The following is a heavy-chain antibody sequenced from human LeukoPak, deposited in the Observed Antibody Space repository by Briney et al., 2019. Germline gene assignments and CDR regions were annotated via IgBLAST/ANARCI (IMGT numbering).Heavy chain of an antibody. Sequence: GGSLRLSCAASGFTFSNYGMHWVRQAPGKGLEWVAFIRNDDGSNKYYADSVKGRFTISRDNSKNTVHLQMNSLRVEDSAVYYCAKDEAQYFQHWGQGTLVTVSA. CDR1: GFTFSNYG. J-gene: IGHJ1*01. CDR3: AKDEAQYFQH. V-gene: IGHV3-30*02. CDR2: IRNDDGSNK.